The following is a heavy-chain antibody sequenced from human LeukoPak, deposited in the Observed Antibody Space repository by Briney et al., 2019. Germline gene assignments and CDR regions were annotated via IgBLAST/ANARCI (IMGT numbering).Heavy chain of an antibody. V-gene: IGHV3-11*01. D-gene: IGHD3-22*01. CDR2: ISSSGSTI. Sequence: GGSLRLSCAASGFTFSDYYMSWIRQAPGKGLEWVSYISSSGSTIYYADSVKGRFTISRDNAKNSLYLQMNSLRAEDTAVYYCARANAYYDSSGYLGYWGQGTLVTVSS. J-gene: IGHJ4*02. CDR1: GFTFSDYY. CDR3: ARANAYYDSSGYLGY.